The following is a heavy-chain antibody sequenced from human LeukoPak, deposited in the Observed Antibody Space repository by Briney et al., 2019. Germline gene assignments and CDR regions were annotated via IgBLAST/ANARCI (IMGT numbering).Heavy chain of an antibody. CDR1: GFTVSSNY. V-gene: IGHV3-66*01. CDR2: IYSGGNT. D-gene: IGHD3-10*01. J-gene: IGHJ4*02. Sequence: PGGSLRLSSAASGFTVSSNYMSWVRQAPGKGLEWVSVIYSGGNTKYADSVKGRFTISRDNSKNTLYLQMNSLRAEDTAVYFCARGAITMVRGWEFDYWGQGTLVTVSS. CDR3: ARGAITMVRGWEFDY.